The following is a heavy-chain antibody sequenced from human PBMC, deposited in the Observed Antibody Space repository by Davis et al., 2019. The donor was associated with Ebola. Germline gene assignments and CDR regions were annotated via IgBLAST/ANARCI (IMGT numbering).Heavy chain of an antibody. CDR3: ARTTGRQDRDWPYFDN. J-gene: IGHJ4*02. Sequence: GGSLRLSCAASGFSVSDKYMSWVRQAPGKGLEWVSLLYSGGETKYADSVKDRFTISRDTSKNTLYLQMNSLRVEDTAVYYCARTTGRQDRDWPYFDNWGQGTLVTVSS. CDR1: GFSVSDKY. D-gene: IGHD3-9*01. CDR2: LYSGGET. V-gene: IGHV3-53*01.